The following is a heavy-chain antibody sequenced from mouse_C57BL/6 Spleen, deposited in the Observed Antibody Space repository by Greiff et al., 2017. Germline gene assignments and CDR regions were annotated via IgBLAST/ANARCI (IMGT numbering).Heavy chain of an antibody. V-gene: IGHV1-69*01. J-gene: IGHJ3*01. CDR1: GYTFTSYW. D-gene: IGHD2-1*01. CDR2: IDPSDSYT. Sequence: QVQLQQPGAELVMPGASVKLSCKASGYTFTSYWMHWVKQRPGQGLEWIGEIDPSDSYTNYNQKFKGKSTLTVDKSSSTAYMQLSSLTSEASAVYYCARAGYYGNSAWFAYWGQGTLVTVSA. CDR3: ARAGYYGNSAWFAY.